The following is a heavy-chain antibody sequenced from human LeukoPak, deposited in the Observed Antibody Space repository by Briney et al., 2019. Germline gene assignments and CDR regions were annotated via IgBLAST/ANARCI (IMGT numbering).Heavy chain of an antibody. CDR3: AKPGGGSSRSSRVSPPFDY. D-gene: IGHD6-13*01. CDR2: ISYDGSNK. V-gene: IGHV3-30*18. Sequence: GGSLRLSCAASGFTFSSYGMHWVRQAPGKGLEWVAVISYDGSNKYYADSVKGRFTISRDNSKNTLYLQMNSLRAEDTAVYYCAKPGGGSSRSSRVSPPFDYWGQGTLVTVSS. CDR1: GFTFSSYG. J-gene: IGHJ4*02.